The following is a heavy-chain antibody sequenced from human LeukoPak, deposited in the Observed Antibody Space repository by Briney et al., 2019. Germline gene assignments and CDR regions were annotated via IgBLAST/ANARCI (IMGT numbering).Heavy chain of an antibody. D-gene: IGHD5-24*01. CDR3: ATGVRWLQLGY. CDR2: IYTSGST. Sequence: SETLSLTCTVSGGSISNGSYYWSWIRQPAGKGLEWIGRIYTSGSTNYNPSLKSRVTISVDTSKNQFSLKLSSVTAADTAVYYCATGVRWLQLGYWGQGTLVTVSS. J-gene: IGHJ4*02. CDR1: GGSISNGSYY. V-gene: IGHV4-61*02.